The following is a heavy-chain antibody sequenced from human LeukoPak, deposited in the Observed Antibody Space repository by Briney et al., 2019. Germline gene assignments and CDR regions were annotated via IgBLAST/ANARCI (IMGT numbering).Heavy chain of an antibody. V-gene: IGHV3-23*01. Sequence: GGSLRLSCAASGFTFSSYAITWVRQAPGKGLDWVSTISGGSTYYADSVKGRFTISRDNSKNTLYLQMNSLRAEDTAVYYCAKRSVENAFDIWGQGTMVTVSS. CDR1: GFTFSSYA. CDR3: AKRSVENAFDI. J-gene: IGHJ3*02. CDR2: ISGGST.